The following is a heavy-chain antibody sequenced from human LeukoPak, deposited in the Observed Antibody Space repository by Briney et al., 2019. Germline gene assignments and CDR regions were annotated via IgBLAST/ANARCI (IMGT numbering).Heavy chain of an antibody. D-gene: IGHD4-17*01. Sequence: PGGSLRLSCAASGFTFISYWMGWLRQAPGKGPEWVANIKVDGSEIYYVDSVKGRFTISRDNAKNSLYLQVSSLRAEDTAVYYCAKVDDYGWFDSWGQGTLVTVSS. CDR3: AKVDDYGWFDS. J-gene: IGHJ5*01. CDR2: IKVDGSEI. V-gene: IGHV3-7*01. CDR1: GFTFISYW.